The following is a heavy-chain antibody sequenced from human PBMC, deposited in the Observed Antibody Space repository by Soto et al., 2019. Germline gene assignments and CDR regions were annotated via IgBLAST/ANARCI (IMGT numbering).Heavy chain of an antibody. V-gene: IGHV4-59*01. CDR1: GGSISSYY. CDR2: IYYSGST. D-gene: IGHD2-2*02. Sequence: QVQLQESGPGLVKPSETLSLTCTVSGGSISSYYWSWIRQPPGKGLEWIGYIYYSGSTNYNPSLKSRVTISVDTSKNQFSLKLSSVTAADTAVYYCARLGRYTQRFAYWGQGTLVTVSS. CDR3: ARLGRYTQRFAY. J-gene: IGHJ4*02.